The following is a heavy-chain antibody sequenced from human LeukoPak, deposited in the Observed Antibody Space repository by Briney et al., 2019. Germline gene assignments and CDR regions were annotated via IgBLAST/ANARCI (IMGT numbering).Heavy chain of an antibody. CDR3: ARAPGYYYYGMDV. Sequence: PGGSLRLSCAVTGFNFRTYWIHWVRHSPGRGLEWVARINGERSRISYADSVTGRFTISRDNAKNTAYLQMNSLRAEDTALYYCARAPGYYYYGMDVWGQGTTVVVSS. V-gene: IGHV3-74*01. CDR2: INGERSRI. CDR1: GFNFRTYW. J-gene: IGHJ6*02.